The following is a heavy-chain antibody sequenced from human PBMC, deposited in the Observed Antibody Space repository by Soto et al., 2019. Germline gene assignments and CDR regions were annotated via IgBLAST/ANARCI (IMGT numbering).Heavy chain of an antibody. Sequence: QVQLQESGPGLVKPSQTLSLTCTVSGGSISSGDYFWNWIRQPPGEGLEWIGYIYYSGSTYFSPSLNSRITMSVALSRNQFSLQLSSVTAADTAIYYCVRVVGGNYFDLLGRGTLVTVS. CDR3: VRVVGGNYFDL. V-gene: IGHV4-30-4*01. CDR1: GGSISSGDYF. D-gene: IGHD1-26*01. CDR2: IYYSGST. J-gene: IGHJ2*01.